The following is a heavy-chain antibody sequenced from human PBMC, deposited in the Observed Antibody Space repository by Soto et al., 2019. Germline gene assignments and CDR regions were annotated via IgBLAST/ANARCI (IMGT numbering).Heavy chain of an antibody. V-gene: IGHV4-59*01. Sequence: QVQLQESGPGLVKPSETLSLTCTVSGGSTTYYYWSWFRQAPGKGLEWLGYIYYTGSTNYNPSLKRRLTTTVDSSKSQCAVTRTSVTAEDTAVYYCAKGWGPGGIVVDYWCQGALVIVSS. CDR1: GGSTTYYY. CDR2: IYYTGST. J-gene: IGHJ4*02. CDR3: AKGWGPGGIVVDY. D-gene: IGHD2-15*01.